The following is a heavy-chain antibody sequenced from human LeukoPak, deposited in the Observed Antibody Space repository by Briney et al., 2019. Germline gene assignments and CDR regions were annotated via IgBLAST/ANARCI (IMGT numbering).Heavy chain of an antibody. V-gene: IGHV3-7*03. CDR2: IREDGSEQ. Sequence: GGSLRLSCAASGFILNNYWMNWVRQAPGKGLEWVANIREDGSEQYYVDFVKGRFTISRDNAKKSLYLQMNSLRAEDTAVYFCGMAMDVWGQGTTVTVSS. J-gene: IGHJ6*02. CDR3: GMAMDV. CDR1: GFILNNYW.